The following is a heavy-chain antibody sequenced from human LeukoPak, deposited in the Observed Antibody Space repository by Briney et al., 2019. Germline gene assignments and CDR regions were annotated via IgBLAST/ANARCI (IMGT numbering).Heavy chain of an antibody. V-gene: IGHV5-51*01. D-gene: IGHD4-17*01. Sequence: GESLKISCQGSGYSFTSYWIGWVRQMPGKGLEWMGIIYPGDSDTRYSPSFQGQVTISAGKSISTAYLQWSSLKASDTAMYYCATLTTEGPYYFDYWGQGTLVTVSS. CDR2: IYPGDSDT. CDR1: GYSFTSYW. J-gene: IGHJ4*02. CDR3: ATLTTEGPYYFDY.